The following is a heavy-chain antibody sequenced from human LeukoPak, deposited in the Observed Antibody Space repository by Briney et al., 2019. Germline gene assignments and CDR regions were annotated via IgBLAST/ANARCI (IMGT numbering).Heavy chain of an antibody. CDR1: GFTFSSYW. CDR2: INSDGSST. Sequence: GGCLRLSCAASGFTFSSYWMHWVRQAPGKGLVWVSRINSDGSSTSYADSVKGRFTISRDNAKNTLYLQMNSLRAEDTAVYYCARVPPETYSSGWYGAFDIWGQGTMVTVSS. V-gene: IGHV3-74*01. CDR3: ARVPPETYSSGWYGAFDI. D-gene: IGHD6-19*01. J-gene: IGHJ3*02.